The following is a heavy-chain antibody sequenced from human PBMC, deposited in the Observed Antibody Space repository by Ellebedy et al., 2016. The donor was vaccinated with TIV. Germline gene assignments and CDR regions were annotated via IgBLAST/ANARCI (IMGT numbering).Heavy chain of an antibody. Sequence: GESLKISCAASGFTFSTYWMHWVRQAPGKGLVWVSRINSDGSSTTYADSVKGRFTISRDNAKNTLYLQMNSLRAEDTAVYYCARDPNSPGDTGYGDYWGQGAVVTVSS. CDR1: GFTFSTYW. D-gene: IGHD5-12*01. J-gene: IGHJ4*02. V-gene: IGHV3-74*01. CDR2: INSDGSST. CDR3: ARDPNSPGDTGYGDY.